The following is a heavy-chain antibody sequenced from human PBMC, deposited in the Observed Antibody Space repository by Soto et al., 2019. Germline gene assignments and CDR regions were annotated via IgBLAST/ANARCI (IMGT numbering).Heavy chain of an antibody. CDR1: GYSFTSYW. CDR3: ARQGVEYSSSSQYHYYYYGMDV. CDR2: IYPGDSDT. V-gene: IGHV5-51*01. J-gene: IGHJ6*02. D-gene: IGHD6-6*01. Sequence: GESLKISCKGSGYSFTSYWIGWVRQMPGKGLEWMGVIYPGDSDTRYSPSFQGQVTISADKSISTAYLQWSSLKASDTAMYYCARQGVEYSSSSQYHYYYYGMDVWGQGTRVTVSS.